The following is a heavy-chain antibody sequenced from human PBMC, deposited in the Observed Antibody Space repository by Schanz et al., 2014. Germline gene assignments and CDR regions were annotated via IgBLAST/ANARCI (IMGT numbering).Heavy chain of an antibody. V-gene: IGHV3-66*01. J-gene: IGHJ6*03. CDR3: ARDAVALVPEYFMDV. Sequence: EVQLVESGGGLIKPGGSLRLSCLASGFAFSTTWMNWVRQAPGKGLEWVSIIYSGVSTYYADSVKGRFTISRDNSNNTLYLQMKSLRAEDTAVYYCARDAVALVPEYFMDVWGKGTPVTVSS. D-gene: IGHD2-15*01. CDR2: IYSGVST. CDR1: GFAFSTTW.